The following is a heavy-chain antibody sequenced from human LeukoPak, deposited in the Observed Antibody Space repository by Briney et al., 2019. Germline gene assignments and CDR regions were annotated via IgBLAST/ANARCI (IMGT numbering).Heavy chain of an antibody. CDR3: ARGIDEWLYLNY. CDR1: GFTFSSYD. CDR2: MNRDGSEV. D-gene: IGHD3-3*01. J-gene: IGHJ4*02. V-gene: IGHV3-7*04. Sequence: PGGSLRLSCAASGFTFSSYDMHWVRQAPGKGPEFVATMNRDGSEVAYGNSVRGRFTISRDNAKNSLYLQMYSLRAEDTAVYYCARGIDEWLYLNYWGQGALVTVSS.